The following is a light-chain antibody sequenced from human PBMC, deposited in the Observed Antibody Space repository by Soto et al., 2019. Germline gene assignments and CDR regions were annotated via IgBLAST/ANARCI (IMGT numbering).Light chain of an antibody. V-gene: IGLV2-14*01. J-gene: IGLJ2*01. CDR1: SSDVGGYNY. CDR2: DVS. Sequence: QSALTQPASVSGSPGQSITISCTGTSSDVGGYNYVSWYQQHPGKAPKLMIYDVSLRPSGVSNRFSGSKSANTASLAISGLQAEDEADYYCSSYTSSSTPIFGGGTKLTVL. CDR3: SSYTSSSTPI.